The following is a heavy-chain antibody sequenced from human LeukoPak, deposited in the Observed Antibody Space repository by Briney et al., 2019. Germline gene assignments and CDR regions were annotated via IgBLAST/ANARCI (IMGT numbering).Heavy chain of an antibody. CDR2: MNPNSGNT. CDR3: ARESPDSSGRLLHHLTFDY. V-gene: IGHV1-8*03. Sequence: ASVKVSCKASGYTFTSYDINWVRQATGQGLEWMGWMNPNSGNTGYAQKFQGRVTITRNTSISTAYMELSSLRSEDTAVYYCARESPDSSGRLLHHLTFDYWGQGTLVTVSS. CDR1: GYTFTSYD. J-gene: IGHJ4*02. D-gene: IGHD3-22*01.